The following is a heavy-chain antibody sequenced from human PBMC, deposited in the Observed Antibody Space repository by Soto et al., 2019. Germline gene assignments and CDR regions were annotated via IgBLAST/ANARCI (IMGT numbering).Heavy chain of an antibody. V-gene: IGHV4-31*03. CDR2: IYYSGST. CDR3: ARDHGMVRGVYYGMDV. D-gene: IGHD3-10*01. Sequence: PSETLSLTCTVSGGSISSGGYYWSWIRQHPGKGLEWIGYIYYSGSTYYNPSLKSRVTISVDTSKNQFSLKLSSVTAADTAVYYCARDHGMVRGVYYGMDVWGQGTTVTVSS. J-gene: IGHJ6*02. CDR1: GGSISSGGYY.